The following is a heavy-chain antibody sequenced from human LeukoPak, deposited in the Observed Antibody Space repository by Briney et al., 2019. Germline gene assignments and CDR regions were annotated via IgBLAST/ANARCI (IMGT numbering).Heavy chain of an antibody. V-gene: IGHV3-33*01. CDR1: GFTFSSYG. CDR3: ARDRGGSKYFDY. Sequence: GGSLRLSCAASGFTFSSYGMHWVRQAPDKGLEWVAFTWSDGTDKYYADSVKGRFTISRDNSKNTLYPQMNSLRAEDTAVYYCARDRGGSKYFDYWGQGTLVTVSS. CDR2: TWSDGTDK. D-gene: IGHD3-10*01. J-gene: IGHJ4*02.